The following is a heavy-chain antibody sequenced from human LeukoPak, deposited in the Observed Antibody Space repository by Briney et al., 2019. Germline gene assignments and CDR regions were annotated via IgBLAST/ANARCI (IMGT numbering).Heavy chain of an antibody. V-gene: IGHV4-38-2*02. CDR2: IYHSGST. J-gene: IGHJ6*03. Sequence: SETLSLTCTVSGYSISSGYYWGWIRQPPGKGLEWIGSIYHSGSTYYNPSLKSRVTISVDTSKNQFSLKLSSVTAADTAVYYCARAPGGYYYYYMDVWGKGTTVTVSS. CDR3: ARAPGGYYYYYMDV. D-gene: IGHD3-10*01. CDR1: GYSISSGYY.